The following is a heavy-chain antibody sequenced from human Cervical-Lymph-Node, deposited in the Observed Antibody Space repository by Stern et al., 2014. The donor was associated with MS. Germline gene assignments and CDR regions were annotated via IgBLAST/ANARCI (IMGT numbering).Heavy chain of an antibody. Sequence: EVQLVESGAEVKKPGESLKISCTGSGYSFTSYWIAWVRHMPGKGLEWMGIVDPGASDTRSSPSFQGQVSISADKSTSTAYLQWSSLKASDTAMYYCAMTRYSSSWYTFDPWGQGTLVTVSS. CDR3: AMTRYSSSWYTFDP. CDR2: VDPGASDT. D-gene: IGHD6-13*01. V-gene: IGHV5-51*03. CDR1: GYSFTSYW. J-gene: IGHJ5*02.